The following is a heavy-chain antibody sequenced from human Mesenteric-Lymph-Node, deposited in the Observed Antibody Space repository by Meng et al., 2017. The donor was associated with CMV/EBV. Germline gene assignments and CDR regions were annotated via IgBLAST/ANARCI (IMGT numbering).Heavy chain of an antibody. CDR3: ARMMWGNDAFDI. J-gene: IGHJ3*02. Sequence: GSLRLSCSVSDGSISDYYWSRIRQPPGKGLEWIGYIYYSGSTNYNPSLKSRVTISVDSFQNQLSLRLGSVTAADTAIYYCARMMWGNDAFDIWGQGTTVTVSS. CDR1: DGSISDYY. CDR2: IYYSGST. D-gene: IGHD7-27*01. V-gene: IGHV4-59*01.